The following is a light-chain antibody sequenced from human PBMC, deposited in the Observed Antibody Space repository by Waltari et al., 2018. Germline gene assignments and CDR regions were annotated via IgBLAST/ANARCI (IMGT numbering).Light chain of an antibody. V-gene: IGKV3-11*01. CDR3: QHYKDYPWA. CDR2: DAS. Sequence: EIVLTQSPATLSLSPGERATLSCRASQSVSSYLAWYQQKPGQAPRLLIYDASNRATGIPARFSGSGSGTDFTLTISSLEPEDFAVYYCQHYKDYPWAFGQGTKVEIK. J-gene: IGKJ1*01. CDR1: QSVSSY.